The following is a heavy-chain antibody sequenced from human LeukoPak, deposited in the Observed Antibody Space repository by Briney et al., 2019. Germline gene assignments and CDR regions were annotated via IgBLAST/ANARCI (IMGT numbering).Heavy chain of an antibody. Sequence: PGGSLRLSCAASGFTFSSYAMHWVRQAPGKGLEYVSAISSNGGSTYYANSVKGRFTISRDNSKNTLYLQMGSLRAEDMAVYYCARDQGLRYFDWLSYYYCYGMDVWGQGTTVTVSS. CDR3: ARDQGLRYFDWLSYYYCYGMDV. J-gene: IGHJ6*02. D-gene: IGHD3-9*01. CDR1: GFTFSSYA. CDR2: ISSNGGST. V-gene: IGHV3-64*01.